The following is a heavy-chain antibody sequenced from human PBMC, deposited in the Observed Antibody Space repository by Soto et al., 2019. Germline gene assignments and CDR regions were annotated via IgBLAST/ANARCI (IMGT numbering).Heavy chain of an antibody. Sequence: QVQLVESGGGVVQPGRSLRLSCAASRFTFSSYGMHWVRQAPGKGLEGVAVIWYDGSNKYYADSVKGRFTISRDNSKNTLYLQMNSLRAEDTAVYYCARGRLWFGEPEYFQHWGQGTLVTVSS. J-gene: IGHJ1*01. CDR2: IWYDGSNK. D-gene: IGHD3-10*01. CDR1: RFTFSSYG. V-gene: IGHV3-33*01. CDR3: ARGRLWFGEPEYFQH.